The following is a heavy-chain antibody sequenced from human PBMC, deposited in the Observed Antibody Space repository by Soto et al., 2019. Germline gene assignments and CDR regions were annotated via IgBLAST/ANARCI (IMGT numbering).Heavy chain of an antibody. J-gene: IGHJ3*02. D-gene: IGHD2-15*01. Sequence: ASVKVSCKVSGYTLTELSMHWVRQAPGKGLEWMGGFDPEDGETIYAQKFQGRVTMTEDTSTDTAYMELSSLRAEDTAVYYCATWLGYCSGGSCPAFDIWGKGIMVTV. V-gene: IGHV1-24*01. CDR1: GYTLTELS. CDR2: FDPEDGET. CDR3: ATWLGYCSGGSCPAFDI.